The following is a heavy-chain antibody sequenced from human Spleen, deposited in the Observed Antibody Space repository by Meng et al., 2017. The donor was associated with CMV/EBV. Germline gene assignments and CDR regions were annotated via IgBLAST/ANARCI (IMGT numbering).Heavy chain of an antibody. CDR2: ISGSGGST. J-gene: IGHJ6*02. Sequence: GGSLRLSCATSGFTFSSYAMSWVRQAPGKGLEWVSAISGSGGSTYYADSVKGRFTISRDNSKNTLYLQMNSLRAEDTAVYYCAKVFIPAAVGYYGIDVWGQGTTVTVSS. CDR3: AKVFIPAAVGYYGIDV. D-gene: IGHD2-2*01. CDR1: GFTFSSYA. V-gene: IGHV3-23*01.